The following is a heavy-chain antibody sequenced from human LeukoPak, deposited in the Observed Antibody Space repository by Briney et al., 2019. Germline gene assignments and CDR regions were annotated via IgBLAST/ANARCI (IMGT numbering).Heavy chain of an antibody. V-gene: IGHV1-2*02. D-gene: IGHD6-13*01. CDR1: GYTFTGYY. CDR2: INPNSGGT. Sequence: ASVKFSCKASGYTFTGYYMHWLRQAPAQGREWMGWINPNSGGTNYAQKFQGRVTMTRDTSISTAYMELSRLRSDDTAVYYCATEYSSSGPSHAFDIWGQGTMVTVSS. CDR3: ATEYSSSGPSHAFDI. J-gene: IGHJ3*02.